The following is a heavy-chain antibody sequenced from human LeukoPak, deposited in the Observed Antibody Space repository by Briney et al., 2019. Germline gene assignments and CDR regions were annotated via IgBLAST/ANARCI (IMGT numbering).Heavy chain of an antibody. Sequence: ASVTVSCKASGYTFTIYGISWVRQAPGQGLDWMGWISAYNGNTNYAQKLQGRVTMTTDTSTSTAYMELRSLRSDDTAVYYCARGAYDFWSGYRGYYYYGMDVWGQGTTVTVSS. CDR3: ARGAYDFWSGYRGYYYYGMDV. CDR1: GYTFTIYG. V-gene: IGHV1-18*01. J-gene: IGHJ6*02. CDR2: ISAYNGNT. D-gene: IGHD3-3*01.